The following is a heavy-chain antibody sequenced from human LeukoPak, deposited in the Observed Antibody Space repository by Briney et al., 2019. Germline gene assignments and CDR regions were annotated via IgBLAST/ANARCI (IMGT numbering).Heavy chain of an antibody. D-gene: IGHD3-22*01. Sequence: PGRSLRLSCAASGFTFSSYGMHWVRQAPGKGLEWVAVIWYDGSNKYYADSVKGRFTISRDNSKNTLYLQMNSLRAEDTAVYYCARDRTYYYDSSGYYYPTYWGQGTLVTVS. CDR1: GFTFSSYG. CDR3: ARDRTYYYDSSGYYYPTY. CDR2: IWYDGSNK. V-gene: IGHV3-33*01. J-gene: IGHJ4*02.